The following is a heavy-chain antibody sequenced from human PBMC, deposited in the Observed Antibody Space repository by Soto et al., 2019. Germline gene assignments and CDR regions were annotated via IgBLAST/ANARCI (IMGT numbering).Heavy chain of an antibody. V-gene: IGHV4-4*02. CDR1: GTSIINNNW. J-gene: IGHJ3*02. CDR2: IYHSGTT. CDR3: ARGDGDNAFDI. Sequence: QVQLQESGPGLVKPSGTLSLTCAVSGTSIINNNWWTWVRQPPGKGLEWIGEIYHSGTTNYNSSLKSRVTFSTDKSKNQFSLNLNSVTAADTAVYYCARGDGDNAFDIWGQGTAVSVSS. D-gene: IGHD2-21*02.